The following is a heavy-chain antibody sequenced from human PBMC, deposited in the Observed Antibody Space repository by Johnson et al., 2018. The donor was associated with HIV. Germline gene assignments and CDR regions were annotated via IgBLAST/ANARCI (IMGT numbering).Heavy chain of an antibody. V-gene: IGHV3-30-3*01. Sequence: QVQLVESGGSVVQPGRSLRLSCAASGFTFSDYDMNWVRQAPGKGLEWVAVISYDGSNNYYPASVNGRFTITRDNFKNTLYLQMDSLRAEATAVYFCAREMVAAKDAFDIWGQGTMVTVSS. CDR3: AREMVAAKDAFDI. J-gene: IGHJ3*02. CDR2: ISYDGSNN. D-gene: IGHD6-25*01. CDR1: GFTFSDYD.